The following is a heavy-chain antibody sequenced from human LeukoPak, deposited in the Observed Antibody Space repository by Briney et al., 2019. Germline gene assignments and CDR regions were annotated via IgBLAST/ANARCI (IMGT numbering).Heavy chain of an antibody. CDR3: ARXASGSYYNYFDY. J-gene: IGHJ4*02. CDR1: GFTFDDYA. V-gene: IGHV3-9*01. D-gene: IGHD1-26*01. CDR2: ISWDSGSI. Sequence: GRSLRLSCAASGFTFDDYAMHWVRQAPGKGLEWVSGISWDSGSIGYADSVKGRFTISRDNAKNSLYLQMNSLRAEDTALYYXARXASGSYYNYFDYWGQGTLVTVSS.